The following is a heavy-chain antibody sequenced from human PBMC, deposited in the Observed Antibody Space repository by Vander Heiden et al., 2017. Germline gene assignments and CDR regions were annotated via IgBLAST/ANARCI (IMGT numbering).Heavy chain of an antibody. V-gene: IGHV3-53*01. CDR3: AREDGEYDWFDP. J-gene: IGHJ5*02. D-gene: IGHD4-17*01. Sequence: EVQLVESGGGLIQPGGSLRLSCAASGFTVSSNYMSWVRQAPGKGLEWVSVIYSGGSTYYADAVKGRFTISRDNSKKTRYLKMKRMRAEDTAVYYYAREDGEYDWFDPWGQGTMVTVSS. CDR2: IYSGGST. CDR1: GFTVSSNY.